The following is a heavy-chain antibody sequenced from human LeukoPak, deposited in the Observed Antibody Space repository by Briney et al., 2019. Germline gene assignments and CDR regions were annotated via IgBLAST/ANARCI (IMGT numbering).Heavy chain of an antibody. CDR1: GYTFTSYY. CDR2: INPSGGDT. V-gene: IGHV1-46*01. D-gene: IGHD1-14*01. Sequence: ASVKVSCKASGYTFTSYYMHWVRRAPGQGHEWMGIINPSGGDTSYAQKFQGRLTMTRDTSTNTVYMELTSLRSEDTAVYYCAREVMDNLRFDYWGQGTLVTVSS. J-gene: IGHJ4*02. CDR3: AREVMDNLRFDY.